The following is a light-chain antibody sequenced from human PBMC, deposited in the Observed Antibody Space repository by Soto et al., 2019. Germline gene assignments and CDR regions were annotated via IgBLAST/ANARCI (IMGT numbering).Light chain of an antibody. J-gene: IGLJ3*02. V-gene: IGLV1-44*01. CDR2: NTY. CDR1: SSNLGSNS. CDR3: AAWDDSLNGPV. Sequence: QSVLTQPPSASGTPGQRVIISCSGSSSNLGSNSGNWYQQLPGTAPKLLIHNTYQRPLGVPDRFSGSKSGTSASLAISGLQSEDEGDYFCAAWDDSLNGPVFGGGTKLTVL.